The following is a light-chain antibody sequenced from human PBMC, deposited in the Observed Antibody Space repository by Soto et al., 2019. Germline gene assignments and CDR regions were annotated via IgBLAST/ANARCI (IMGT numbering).Light chain of an antibody. J-gene: IGKJ1*01. CDR1: QGIRND. V-gene: IGKV1-39*01. CDR2: AAS. CDR3: QQSYSTPRTWT. Sequence: IQMTQSPSSLSASVGDRVTITCRASQGIRNDLGWYQQKPGKAPKLLIYAASSLQSGVPSRFSGSGSGTDFTLTISSLQPEDFATYYCQQSYSTPRTWTFGQGTKVDIK.